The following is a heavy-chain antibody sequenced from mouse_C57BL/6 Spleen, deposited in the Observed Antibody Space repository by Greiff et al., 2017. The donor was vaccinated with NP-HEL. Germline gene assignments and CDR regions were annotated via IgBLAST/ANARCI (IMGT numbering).Heavy chain of an antibody. V-gene: IGHV1-82*01. D-gene: IGHD1-1*01. CDR2: IYPGDGDT. Sequence: QVQLKESGPELVKPGASVKISCKASGYAFSSSWMNWVKQRPGKGLEWIGRIYPGDGDTNYNGKFKGKATLTADKSSSTAYMQLSSLTSEDSAVYFCARSPVVPYFDYWGQGTTLTVSS. CDR3: ARSPVVPYFDY. CDR1: GYAFSSSW. J-gene: IGHJ2*01.